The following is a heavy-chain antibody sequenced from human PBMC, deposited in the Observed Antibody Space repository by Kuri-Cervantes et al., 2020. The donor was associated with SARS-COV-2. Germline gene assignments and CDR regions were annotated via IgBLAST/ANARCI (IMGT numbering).Heavy chain of an antibody. Sequence: GESLKISCAASGFTFSSYAMSWVRQAPGKGLEWVSVISASGASTYYADSVKGRFTISRDNSKNTLYLQMNSLRAEDTAVYYCAKVGTSIAVSGRFDYWGQGTLVTVS. J-gene: IGHJ4*02. CDR2: ISASGAST. CDR3: AKVGTSIAVSGRFDY. D-gene: IGHD6-19*01. V-gene: IGHV3-23*01. CDR1: GFTFSSYA.